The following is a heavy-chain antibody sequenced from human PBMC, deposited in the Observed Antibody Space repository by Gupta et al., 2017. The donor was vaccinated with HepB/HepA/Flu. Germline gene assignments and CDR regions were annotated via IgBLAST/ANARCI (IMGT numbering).Heavy chain of an antibody. CDR2: INHSGST. V-gene: IGHV4-34*01. CDR1: GGSFSGYY. D-gene: IGHD2-15*01. CDR3: ARRIYYYYMDV. Sequence: QVQLQQWGAGLLKPSETLSLTCAVYGGSFSGYYWSWIRQPPGKGLEWIGEINHSGSTNYNPSLKSRVTISVDTSKNQFSLKLSSVTAADTAVYYCARRIYYYYMDVWGKGTTVTVSS. J-gene: IGHJ6*03.